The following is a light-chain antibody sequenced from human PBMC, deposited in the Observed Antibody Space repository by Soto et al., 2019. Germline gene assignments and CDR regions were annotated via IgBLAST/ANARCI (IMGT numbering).Light chain of an antibody. V-gene: IGKV3-20*01. J-gene: IGKJ4*01. CDR2: GAS. Sequence: EIVLTQSPGTLSLSPGERATLFCRASESVSSNYLAWYQQKPGQAPRLLIYGASSRATGIPDRFSGSGSGTDFTLTISRLEPEDFAVYYCQQYGTSSLTFGGGAEVEIK. CDR1: ESVSSNY. CDR3: QQYGTSSLT.